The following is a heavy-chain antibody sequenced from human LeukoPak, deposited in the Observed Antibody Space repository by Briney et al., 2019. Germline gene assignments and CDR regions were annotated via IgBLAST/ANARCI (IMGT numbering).Heavy chain of an antibody. CDR3: ARDLVHHSSGYYYFLDDAFDI. CDR2: IYYSGST. J-gene: IGHJ3*02. CDR1: GGSISSSSYY. Sequence: SETLSLTCTVSGGSISSSSYYWGWIRQPPGKGLEWIGSIYYSGSTYYNPSLKSRVTISVDTSKNQFSLKLSSVTAADTAVYYCARDLVHHSSGYYYFLDDAFDIWGQGTMVTVSS. V-gene: IGHV4-39*07. D-gene: IGHD3-22*01.